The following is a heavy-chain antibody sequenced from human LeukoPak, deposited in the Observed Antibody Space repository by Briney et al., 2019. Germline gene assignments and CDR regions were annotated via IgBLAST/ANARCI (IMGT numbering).Heavy chain of an antibody. CDR1: GYTFTGYY. CDR2: INPNSGST. D-gene: IGHD4-17*01. CDR3: ARVLAGDYLDY. Sequence: ASVKVSCKASGYTFTGYYMHWVRQAPGQGLEWMGRINPNSGSTNYAQKFQGRVTMTRDTSISTDYMELSRLRSDDTAVYYCARVLAGDYLDYWGQGTLVTVSS. V-gene: IGHV1-2*06. J-gene: IGHJ4*02.